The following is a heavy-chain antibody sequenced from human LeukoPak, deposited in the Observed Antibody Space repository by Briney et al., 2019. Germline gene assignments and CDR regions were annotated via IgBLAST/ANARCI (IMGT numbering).Heavy chain of an antibody. J-gene: IGHJ5*02. D-gene: IGHD6-19*01. CDR3: ARGGVVAVAWFDP. CDR1: GGSISSYY. Sequence: SETLSLTSSVSGGSISSYYWSWIRQPPGKGLEWIGYIYYSGSTNYNPSLKSRVTISVDTSKNQFSLKLSSVTAADTAVYYCARGGVVAVAWFDPWGQGTLVTVSS. V-gene: IGHV4-59*08. CDR2: IYYSGST.